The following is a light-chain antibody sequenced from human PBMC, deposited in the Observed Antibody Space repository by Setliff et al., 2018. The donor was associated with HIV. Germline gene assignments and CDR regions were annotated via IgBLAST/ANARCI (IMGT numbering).Light chain of an antibody. J-gene: IGLJ1*01. CDR1: SSDVGSYNL. V-gene: IGLV2-23*01. Sequence: QSVLTQPASVSGSPGQSITISCTGTSSDVGSYNLVSWYKQHPGKAPKLMIYEGSKRPSGVSSRFSGSKSGNVASLTISGLQAEDEADYYCCSNTGSNTFVFGTGTKVTVL. CDR2: EGS. CDR3: CSNTGSNTFV.